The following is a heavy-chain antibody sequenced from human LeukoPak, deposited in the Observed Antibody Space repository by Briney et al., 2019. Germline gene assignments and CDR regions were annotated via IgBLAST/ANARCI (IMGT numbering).Heavy chain of an antibody. CDR2: ILYDGRNK. V-gene: IGHV3-30*18. Sequence: GGSLRLSCAASGFTFSNFAIHWVRQAPGKGLEWVAVILYDGRNKYYGDSVEGRFTISRDNSKNTVYLEMNSLRAEDTAVYYCAKGLMKTGYCSGASCYGRTDWGQGTLVTVSS. J-gene: IGHJ4*02. CDR1: GFTFSNFA. D-gene: IGHD2-15*01. CDR3: AKGLMKTGYCSGASCYGRTD.